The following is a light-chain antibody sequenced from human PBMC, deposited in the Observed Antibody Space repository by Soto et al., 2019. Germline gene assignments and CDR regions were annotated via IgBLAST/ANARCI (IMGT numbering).Light chain of an antibody. Sequence: QSVLTQPPSVSGAPGQRVTISCSGTSSNIGAGYDVHWYQQLPGTAPKLLIYGNSNRLSGVPDRFSGSKSGTSASLAITGLQAEDEADYYCQSYDSSLSHGLFGGGTKLTVL. CDR1: SSNIGAGYD. CDR3: QSYDSSLSHGL. V-gene: IGLV1-40*01. CDR2: GNS. J-gene: IGLJ3*02.